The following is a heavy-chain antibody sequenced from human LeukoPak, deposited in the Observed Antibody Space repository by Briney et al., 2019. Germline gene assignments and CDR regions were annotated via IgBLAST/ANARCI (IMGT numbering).Heavy chain of an antibody. Sequence: PSETLSLTCTVSGGSISSYYWSWIRQPAGKGLEWIGRIYTSGSTNYNPSLKSRVTISVDRSKNQFSLKLSSVTAADTAVYYWARVNYGSGSYYTRRYYYMDVWGKGTTVTVSS. D-gene: IGHD3-10*01. J-gene: IGHJ6*03. CDR2: IYTSGST. CDR3: ARVNYGSGSYYTRRYYYMDV. V-gene: IGHV4-4*07. CDR1: GGSISSYY.